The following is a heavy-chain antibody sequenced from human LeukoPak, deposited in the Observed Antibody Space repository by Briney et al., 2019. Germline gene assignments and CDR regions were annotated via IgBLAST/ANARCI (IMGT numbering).Heavy chain of an antibody. V-gene: IGHV4-4*07. Sequence: SETLSLTCTVSGGSISSYYWSWIRQPAGKGLEWIGRIYTSGSTNYNPSLKSRVTISVDTSKNQFSLKLSSVTAADTAVYYCARDLVSGYYGSGSYSYYFDYWGQGTLVTVSS. D-gene: IGHD3-10*01. CDR2: IYTSGST. J-gene: IGHJ4*02. CDR3: ARDLVSGYYGSGSYSYYFDY. CDR1: GGSISSYY.